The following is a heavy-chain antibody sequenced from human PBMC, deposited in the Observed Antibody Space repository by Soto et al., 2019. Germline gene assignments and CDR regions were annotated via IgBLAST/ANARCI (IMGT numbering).Heavy chain of an antibody. Sequence: MSHPCAVEDGSFSGYYWRRILQHPGKGLEWIGEINHSGSTNYNPSLKSRVTISVDTSKNQFSLKLNSVNAADTAVYYCARGGVVVAASLWYWGQGTLVTVSS. V-gene: IGHV4-34*01. CDR3: ARGGVVVAASLWY. CDR2: INHSGST. CDR1: DGSFSGYY. J-gene: IGHJ4*02. D-gene: IGHD2-15*01.